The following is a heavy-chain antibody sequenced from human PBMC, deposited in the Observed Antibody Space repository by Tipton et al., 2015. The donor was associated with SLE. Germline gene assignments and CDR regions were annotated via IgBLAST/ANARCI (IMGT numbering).Heavy chain of an antibody. Sequence: TLSLTCAVYGGSFSGYYWSWIRQPPGKGLEWIGEINHSGSTNYNPSLKGRVTISVDTSKNQFSLKLSSVTAADTAVYYRAGGVAAGEAFDYWGQGTLVTVSS. D-gene: IGHD6-13*01. CDR1: GGSFSGYY. CDR2: INHSGST. CDR3: AGGVAAGEAFDY. V-gene: IGHV4-34*01. J-gene: IGHJ4*02.